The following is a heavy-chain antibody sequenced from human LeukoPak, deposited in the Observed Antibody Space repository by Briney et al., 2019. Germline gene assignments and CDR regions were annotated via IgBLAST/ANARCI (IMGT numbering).Heavy chain of an antibody. Sequence: GASVKVSCKVSGYTLTELSMHWVRQAPGKGLEWMGGLDPEDGETIYAQKFQGRVTMTEDTSTDTAYMELSSLRSEDTAVYYCATEAVVRGVTPGYYYYYYMDVWGKGTTVTVSS. V-gene: IGHV1-24*01. CDR1: GYTLTELS. J-gene: IGHJ6*03. CDR2: LDPEDGET. D-gene: IGHD3-10*01. CDR3: ATEAVVRGVTPGYYYYYYMDV.